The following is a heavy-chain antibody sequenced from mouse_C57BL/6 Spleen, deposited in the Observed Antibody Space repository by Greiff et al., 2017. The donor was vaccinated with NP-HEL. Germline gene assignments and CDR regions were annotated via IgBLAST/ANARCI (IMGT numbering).Heavy chain of an antibody. Sequence: DVMLVESGGGLVKPGGSLKLSCAASGFTFSDYGMHWVRQAPEKGLEWVAYISSGSSTIYYADTVKGRFTISRDNAKNTLFLQMTSLRSEDTAMYYCARSYYKFDAMDYWGQGTSVTVSS. D-gene: IGHD2-12*01. CDR2: ISSGSSTI. CDR3: ARSYYKFDAMDY. J-gene: IGHJ4*01. CDR1: GFTFSDYG. V-gene: IGHV5-17*01.